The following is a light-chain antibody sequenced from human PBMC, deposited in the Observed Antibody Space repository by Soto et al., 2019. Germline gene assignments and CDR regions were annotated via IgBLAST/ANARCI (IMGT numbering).Light chain of an antibody. J-gene: IGKJ4*01. Sequence: DIQMTQSPSTLSAFVGERVTITCRASQSISNDLAWYQQKPGKAPKLLMYKASSLESGVPSRFSGSGSGTEFTLTISSLQPDDFATYYCQQYNDYSLTFGGGTKVEIK. CDR3: QQYNDYSLT. CDR2: KAS. V-gene: IGKV1-5*03. CDR1: QSISND.